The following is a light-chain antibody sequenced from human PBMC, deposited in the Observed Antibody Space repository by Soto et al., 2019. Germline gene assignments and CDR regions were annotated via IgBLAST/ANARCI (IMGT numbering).Light chain of an antibody. V-gene: IGKV1-39*01. CDR2: GAS. CDR3: QQSYSTSWT. Sequence: DIQMTQSPSSLSASVGDRVTITCRASQSISTYLNWYQQKPGKAPKLLISGASSLQSGVPSGFSGTGSGTDFTLTISSLQPEDFATYYCQQSYSTSWTVGQGTKVELK. J-gene: IGKJ1*01. CDR1: QSISTY.